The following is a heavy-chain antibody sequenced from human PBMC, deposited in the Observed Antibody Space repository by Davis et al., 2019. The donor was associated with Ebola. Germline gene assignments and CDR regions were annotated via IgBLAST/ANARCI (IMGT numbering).Heavy chain of an antibody. CDR3: ARGGISMMVVPRDYYYGMDV. V-gene: IGHV1-2*06. CDR1: GGTFSSYT. J-gene: IGHJ6*02. CDR2: INPNSGGT. D-gene: IGHD3-22*01. Sequence: ASVKVSCKASGGTFSSYTISWVRQAPGQGLEWMGRINPNSGGTNYAQKFQGRVTMTRDTSISTVNMELSRLTSDDTAVYYCARGGISMMVVPRDYYYGMDVWGQGTTVTVSS.